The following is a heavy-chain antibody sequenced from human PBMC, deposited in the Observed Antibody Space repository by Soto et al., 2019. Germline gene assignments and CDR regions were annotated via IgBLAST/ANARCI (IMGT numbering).Heavy chain of an antibody. Sequence: PGESLKISCKGSEYNFPSYWIGWVRQMPGKGLEWMGLIYPRDSDTRYSPSFQGRVTISADKSISTAYLQWTSLEASDTAMHYCVRPPDYWNPFDNWGQGTLVTVSS. CDR3: VRPPDYWNPFDN. CDR1: EYNFPSYW. J-gene: IGHJ4*02. CDR2: IYPRDSDT. V-gene: IGHV5-51*01. D-gene: IGHD1-1*01.